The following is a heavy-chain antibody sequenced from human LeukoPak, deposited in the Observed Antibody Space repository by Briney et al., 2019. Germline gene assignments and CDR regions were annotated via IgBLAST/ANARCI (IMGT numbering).Heavy chain of an antibody. CDR1: GFTFISYA. CDR2: ISYDGSEK. V-gene: IGHV3-30*04. D-gene: IGHD5-18*01. J-gene: IGHJ4*02. CDR3: ARDTAMVKDY. Sequence: GRSLRLSCAASGFTFISYAMHWVRQAPGKGLEWVAVISYDGSEKYYADSVKGRFTISRDNSKNTPYLQINSLRAEDTAVYYCARDTAMVKDYWGQGTLVTVSS.